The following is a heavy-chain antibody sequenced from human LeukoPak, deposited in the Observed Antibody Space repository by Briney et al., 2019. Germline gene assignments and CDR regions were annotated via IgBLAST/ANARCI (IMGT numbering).Heavy chain of an antibody. CDR1: GFTFGSYA. Sequence: RGSLRLSCAASGFTFGSYAMSWVRQAPGKGLEWVSAISGSGGSTYYAASVKGRFTISRDNSKNTLYLQMNSLRAEDTAMYYCTRGSSGSYYNSRFDYWGQGALVSVSS. CDR3: TRGSSGSYYNSRFDY. CDR2: ISGSGGST. D-gene: IGHD3-10*01. J-gene: IGHJ4*02. V-gene: IGHV3-23*01.